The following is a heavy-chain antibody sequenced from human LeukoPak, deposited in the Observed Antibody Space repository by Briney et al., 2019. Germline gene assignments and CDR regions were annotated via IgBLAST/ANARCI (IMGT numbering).Heavy chain of an antibody. D-gene: IGHD6-19*01. Sequence: SQTLSLTCTVSDGSISSDDYYWSWIRQPPGKGLEWIGYIYYSGSTYYNPSLKSRVTISVDTSKNQFSLKLSSVTAADTAVYYCARARWQWLAHAFDIWGQGTMVTVSS. CDR3: ARARWQWLAHAFDI. CDR2: IYYSGST. CDR1: DGSISSDDYY. V-gene: IGHV4-30-4*08. J-gene: IGHJ3*02.